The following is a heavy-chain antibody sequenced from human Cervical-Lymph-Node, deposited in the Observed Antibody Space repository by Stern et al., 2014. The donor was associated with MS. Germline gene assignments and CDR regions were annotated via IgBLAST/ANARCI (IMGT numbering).Heavy chain of an antibody. CDR1: EDTFASYA. CDR3: ARHPSTRYYDMDV. J-gene: IGHJ6*02. V-gene: IGHV1-69*01. Sequence: VQLVQSGAEVKKPGSSVKVSCKASEDTFASYAITWVRQAPGQGLEWMGGVVPLLGTTRNAQKFQGRVTTTADDSTSTSYMELSSLRSEDAAIYYCARHPSTRYYDMDVWGQGTTVTVSS. CDR2: VVPLLGTT.